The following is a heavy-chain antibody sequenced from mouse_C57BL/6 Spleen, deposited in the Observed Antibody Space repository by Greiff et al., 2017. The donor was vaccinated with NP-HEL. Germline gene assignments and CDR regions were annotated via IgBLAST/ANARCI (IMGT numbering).Heavy chain of an antibody. CDR2: ISSGGDYI. CDR3: TRDRGYYGSSSYAMDY. CDR1: GFTFSSSA. Sequence: EVKLQESGAGLVKPGGSLKLSCAASGFTFSSSAMSWVRQTPEKRLEWVAYISSGGDYIYYADTVKGRFTISRDNARNTLYLQMSSLKSEDTAMYYCTRDRGYYGSSSYAMDYWGQGTSVTVSS. D-gene: IGHD1-1*01. V-gene: IGHV5-9-1*02. J-gene: IGHJ4*01.